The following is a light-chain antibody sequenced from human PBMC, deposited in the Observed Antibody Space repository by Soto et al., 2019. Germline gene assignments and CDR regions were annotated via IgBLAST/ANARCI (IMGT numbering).Light chain of an antibody. CDR2: DVS. CDR1: SSDIGGYNY. CDR3: SSYARRSTPVV. V-gene: IGLV2-14*03. J-gene: IGLJ2*01. Sequence: QSALTQPASVSGSPGQTITISCTGTSSDIGGYNYVSWYQQHPGKAPKLMIYDVSNRPSGVSNRFSGSKSGNTASLTISGLQAEDEAVYYCSSYARRSTPVVFGGGTQLTVL.